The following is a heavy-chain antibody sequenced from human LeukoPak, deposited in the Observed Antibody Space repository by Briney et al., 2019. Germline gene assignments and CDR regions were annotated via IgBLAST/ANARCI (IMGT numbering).Heavy chain of an antibody. J-gene: IGHJ5*02. D-gene: IGHD3-10*01. V-gene: IGHV3-73*01. CDR3: TRLYGSGGYGYPS. Sequence: GGSLRLYCAASGFTFSGSAMHWVRQASGKGLEWVGRIRSKANSYATAYAAAVKGRFTISRDDSKNTAYLQMNSLKTEDTAVYYCTRLYGSGGYGYPSWGQGTLVTVSS. CDR1: GFTFSGSA. CDR2: IRSKANSYAT.